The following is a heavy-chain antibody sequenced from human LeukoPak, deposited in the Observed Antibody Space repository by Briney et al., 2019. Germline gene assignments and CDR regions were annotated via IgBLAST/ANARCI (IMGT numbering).Heavy chain of an antibody. J-gene: IGHJ3*02. CDR1: GYTFTGYY. Sequence: ASVKVSCKASGYTFTGYYMHWVRQAPGQGLEWMGWINPNSGGTNYAQKFQGRVTMTRDTSIRTAYMELSRLRSDDTAVYYCAREVIVVVPASEGHDGFDIWGQGTRVTVSS. V-gene: IGHV1-2*02. D-gene: IGHD2-2*01. CDR2: INPNSGGT. CDR3: AREVIVVVPASEGHDGFDI.